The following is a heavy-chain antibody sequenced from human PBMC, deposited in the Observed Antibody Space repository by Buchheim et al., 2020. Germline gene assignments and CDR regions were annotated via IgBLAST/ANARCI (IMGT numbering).Heavy chain of an antibody. J-gene: IGHJ6*02. V-gene: IGHV1-69*01. Sequence: QVQLVQSGAEVKKPGSSVKVSCKASGGTFSSYAISWVRQAPGQGLEWMGGIIPIFGTANYAQKFQGRVTITADESTSTAYTELSSLRSEDTAVYYCARGSGDPRYCSGGSCYEFHYYYGMDVWGQGTT. D-gene: IGHD2-15*01. CDR2: IIPIFGTA. CDR3: ARGSGDPRYCSGGSCYEFHYYYGMDV. CDR1: GGTFSSYA.